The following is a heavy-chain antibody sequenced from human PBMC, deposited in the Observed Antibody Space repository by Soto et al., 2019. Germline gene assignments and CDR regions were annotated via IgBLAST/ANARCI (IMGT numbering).Heavy chain of an antibody. J-gene: IGHJ6*03. CDR3: TTGDLGMGYYYYYMDV. Sequence: GGSLRLSCAASGFTFSNAWMSWVRQAPGKGLEWVGRIKSKTDGGTTDYAAPVKGRFTISRDDSKNTLYLQMNSLKTEDTAVYYCTTGDLGMGYYYYYMDVWGKGTTVTVSS. CDR2: IKSKTDGGTT. V-gene: IGHV3-15*01. CDR1: GFTFSNAW. D-gene: IGHD7-27*01.